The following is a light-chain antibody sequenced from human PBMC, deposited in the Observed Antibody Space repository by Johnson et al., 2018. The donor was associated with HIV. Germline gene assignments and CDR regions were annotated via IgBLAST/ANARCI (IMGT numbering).Light chain of an antibody. Sequence: QSALTQPPSVSAAPGQKVTISCSGSSSNIGNNYVSWYQQLPGTAPKLLIYDNNKRPSGIPDRFSGSKSGTSATLGITGLQTGDAADYYCGTWDSSLSAAVLATGTTVTVL. J-gene: IGLJ1*01. CDR1: SSNIGNNY. CDR3: GTWDSSLSAAV. V-gene: IGLV1-51*01. CDR2: DNN.